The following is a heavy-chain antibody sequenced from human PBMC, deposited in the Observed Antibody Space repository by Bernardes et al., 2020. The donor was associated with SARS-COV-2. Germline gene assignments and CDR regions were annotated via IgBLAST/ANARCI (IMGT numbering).Heavy chain of an antibody. Sequence: LSLTCTVSGGSISSYYWSWIRQPPGKGLEWIGYIYYSGSTNYNPSLKSRVTISVDTSKNQFSLKLSSVTAADTAVYYCARADGGDCGGDCYPPPNWFDPWGQGTLVTVSS. D-gene: IGHD2-21*02. CDR1: GGSISSYY. J-gene: IGHJ5*02. CDR2: IYYSGST. CDR3: ARADGGDCGGDCYPPPNWFDP. V-gene: IGHV4-59*01.